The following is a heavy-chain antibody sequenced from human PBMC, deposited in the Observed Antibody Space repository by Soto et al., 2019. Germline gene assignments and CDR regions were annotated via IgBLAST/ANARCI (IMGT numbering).Heavy chain of an antibody. D-gene: IGHD3-10*01. Sequence: PGGSLRLSCAASGFSLRSYYLNWVRQAPGRGLEWVSSISPSSSFLSYADSVKGRFTISRDNAKSSVHLQMNSLRAEDTAVYFCARVGTDYGSGSPYYSDYWGQGTLVTVSS. CDR2: ISPSSSFL. V-gene: IGHV3-21*06. J-gene: IGHJ4*02. CDR3: ARVGTDYGSGSPYYSDY. CDR1: GFSLRSYY.